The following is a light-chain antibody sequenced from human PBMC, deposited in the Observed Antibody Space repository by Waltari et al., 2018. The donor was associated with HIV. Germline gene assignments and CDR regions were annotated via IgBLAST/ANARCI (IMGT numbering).Light chain of an antibody. J-gene: IGKJ1*01. CDR1: QSIGTW. CDR3: QQSDTWS. Sequence: DLQLTQSPSTLSASVGDGVTITGRASQSIGTWLAWYQQKPGKAPKLLIYKASSLEIGVPSRFSGSGSGTEFNLTINSLQPGDFATYYCQQSDTWSFGPGTKVEIK. CDR2: KAS. V-gene: IGKV1-5*03.